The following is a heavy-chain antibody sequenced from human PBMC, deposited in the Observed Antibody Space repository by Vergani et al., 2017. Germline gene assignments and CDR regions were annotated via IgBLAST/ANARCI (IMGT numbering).Heavy chain of an antibody. J-gene: IGHJ4*02. CDR1: GGSISSYY. Sequence: QVQLQESGPGLVKPSETLSLTCTVSGGSISSYYWSWIRQPPGKGLEWIGYIYYSGSTNYNPSLKSRVTISVDTSKNQFSLKLSSVTAADTAVYYCARGGLLWFGELLHGFDYWGQGTLVTVSS. CDR2: IYYSGST. V-gene: IGHV4-59*01. CDR3: ARGGLLWFGELLHGFDY. D-gene: IGHD3-10*01.